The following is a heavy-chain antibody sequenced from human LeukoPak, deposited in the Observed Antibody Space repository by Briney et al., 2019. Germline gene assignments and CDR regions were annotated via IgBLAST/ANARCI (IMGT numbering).Heavy chain of an antibody. CDR3: ARDAGSSNWFDP. J-gene: IGHJ5*02. CDR2: VSSSGSTI. CDR1: GFTFSSYE. Sequence: QSGGSLRLSCAASGFTFSSYEMNWVRQAPGKGLEWVSYVSSSGSTIYYADSVKGRFTISRDNAKNSLYLQMNSLRAEDTAVFYCARDAGSSNWFDPWGQGTLVTVSS. V-gene: IGHV3-48*03. D-gene: IGHD6-6*01.